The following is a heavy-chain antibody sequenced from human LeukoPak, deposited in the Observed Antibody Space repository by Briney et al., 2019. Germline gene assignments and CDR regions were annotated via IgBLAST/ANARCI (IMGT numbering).Heavy chain of an antibody. V-gene: IGHV1-69*04. D-gene: IGHD6-13*01. J-gene: IGHJ4*02. CDR3: AIGSDSSSWSKIDY. CDR2: IVPILGIA. CDR1: GGTFSSYA. Sequence: GASVKVSCKASGGTFSSYAISWVRQAPGQGLEWMGRIVPILGIANYAQKFQGRVTITADKSTSTAYMELSSLRSEDTAVYYCAIGSDSSSWSKIDYWGQGTLVTVSS.